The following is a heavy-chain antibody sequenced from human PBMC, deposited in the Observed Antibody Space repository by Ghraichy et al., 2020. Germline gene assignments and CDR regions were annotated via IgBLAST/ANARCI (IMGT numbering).Heavy chain of an antibody. CDR3: ARGQSGSGYGSWFDP. D-gene: IGHD3-22*01. Sequence: ASVKVSCKASGYTFTSYYMHWVRQAPGQGLEWMGIINPSGGSTTYAQKFQGRVTMTRDTSTSTVYMELSSLRSEDTAVYYCARGQSGSGYGSWFDPWGQGTLVTVAS. J-gene: IGHJ5*02. CDR1: GYTFTSYY. V-gene: IGHV1-46*01. CDR2: INPSGGST.